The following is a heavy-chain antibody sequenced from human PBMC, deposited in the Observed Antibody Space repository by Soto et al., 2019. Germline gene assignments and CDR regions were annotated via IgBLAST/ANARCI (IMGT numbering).Heavy chain of an antibody. J-gene: IGHJ4*02. D-gene: IGHD5-18*01. CDR2: ISAYNGNT. CDR3: ASGDTAMVQYYFDY. Sequence: HVQLVQSGAEVKKPGASVKVSCKASGYTFTSYGISWVRQAPGQGHEWMGWISAYNGNTNYAQKLQGRVTMTTDTSTSTAYMELRGLRADDTAVYYCASGDTAMVQYYFDYWGQGTLVTVSS. V-gene: IGHV1-18*01. CDR1: GYTFTSYG.